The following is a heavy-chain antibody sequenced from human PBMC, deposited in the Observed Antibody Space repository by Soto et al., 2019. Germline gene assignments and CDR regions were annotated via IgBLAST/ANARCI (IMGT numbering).Heavy chain of an antibody. V-gene: IGHV1-3*04. D-gene: IGHD2-2*01. CDR1: GYSFMNYA. J-gene: IGHJ5*02. CDR3: ARVPRYSADVVEVPAVMYDKWFDP. CDR2: IHTGDGKT. Sequence: QVQLVQSGAEVKRPGASVKISCKASGYSFMNYAMHWVRQAPGQGLEWIGGIHTGDGKTKYSQKLQGRVTITRDTSASIAYMELSSLRVEDAAGYYCARVPRYSADVVEVPAVMYDKWFDPWGQGTLVTVSS.